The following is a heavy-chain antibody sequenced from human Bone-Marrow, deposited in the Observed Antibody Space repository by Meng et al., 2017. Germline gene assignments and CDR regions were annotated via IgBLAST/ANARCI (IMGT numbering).Heavy chain of an antibody. D-gene: IGHD6-13*01. CDR1: GFTFSSYW. Sequence: GESLKIPCAASGFTFSSYWMHWVRQAPGKGLVWVSRINSDGSSTSYADSVKCRFTISRDNAKNTLYLQMNSLRAEDTAVYYCARGTYSSSWNYYGMDVWGQGTTVTVSS. J-gene: IGHJ6*02. CDR3: ARGTYSSSWNYYGMDV. V-gene: IGHV3-74*01. CDR2: INSDGSST.